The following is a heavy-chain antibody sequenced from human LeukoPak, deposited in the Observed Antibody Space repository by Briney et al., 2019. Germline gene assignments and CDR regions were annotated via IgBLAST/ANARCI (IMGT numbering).Heavy chain of an antibody. CDR1: GGSISSYY. Sequence: SETLSLTCTVFGGSISSYYWSWIRQPPGKGLEWIGYIYYSGSTNYNPSLKSRVTISVDTSKNQFSLKLSSVTAADTAVYYCARAPGSLWFGELRNPFFDYWGQGTLVTVSS. D-gene: IGHD3-10*01. CDR2: IYYSGST. J-gene: IGHJ4*02. V-gene: IGHV4-59*01. CDR3: ARAPGSLWFGELRNPFFDY.